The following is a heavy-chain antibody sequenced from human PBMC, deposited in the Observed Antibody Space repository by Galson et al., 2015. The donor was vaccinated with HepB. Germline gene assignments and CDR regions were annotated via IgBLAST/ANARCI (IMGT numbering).Heavy chain of an antibody. V-gene: IGHV3-15*07. D-gene: IGHD3-10*01. CDR1: GFTFSNTW. Sequence: SLRLSCAASGFTFSNTWMNWVRQAPGKGLEWVGRIKSKTDGGTTDYAAPVKGRFTISRDDSKNTLYLQMNSLKTEDTAVYYCTVLILWGYCYMDVWGKGTTVTVSS. CDR3: TVLILWGYCYMDV. CDR2: IKSKTDGGTT. J-gene: IGHJ6*03.